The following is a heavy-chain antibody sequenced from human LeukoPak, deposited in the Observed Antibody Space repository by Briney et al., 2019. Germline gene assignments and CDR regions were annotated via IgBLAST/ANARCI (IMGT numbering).Heavy chain of an antibody. V-gene: IGHV3-23*01. CDR3: AKDPAYCSSTSCFGY. Sequence: GGSLRLSCAASGFTFSSYAMSWVRQAPGKGLEWVSAISGSGGSTYYADSVKGRFTISRDNSKNTLYLQMTSLRAEDTAVYYCAKDPAYCSSTSCFGYWGQGTLVTVSS. J-gene: IGHJ4*02. CDR2: ISGSGGST. D-gene: IGHD2-2*01. CDR1: GFTFSSYA.